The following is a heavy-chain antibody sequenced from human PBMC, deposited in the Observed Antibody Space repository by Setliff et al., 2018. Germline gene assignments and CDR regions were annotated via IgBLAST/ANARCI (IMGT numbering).Heavy chain of an antibody. CDR2: ISPSGCT. V-gene: IGHV4-61*09. D-gene: IGHD1-26*01. CDR3: ARSPSSGAYWNPRPFYSDY. CDR1: GASISSGGYY. Sequence: SETLSLTCTVSGASISSGGYYWTWIRQPAGKALEWIGHISPSGCTTYNPSLKSRVTISPDTSKNHFSLKVNSVTAADTALYYCARSPSSGAYWNPRPFYSDYWGQGTLVTVSS. J-gene: IGHJ4*02.